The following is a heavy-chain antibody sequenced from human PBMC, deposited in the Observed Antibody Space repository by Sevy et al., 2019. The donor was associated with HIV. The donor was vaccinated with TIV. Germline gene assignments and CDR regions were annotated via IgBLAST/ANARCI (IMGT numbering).Heavy chain of an antibody. V-gene: IGHV3-53*01. Sequence: GGSLRLSCAASEFTVSSKYMSWVRQAPGKGLEWVSVIYGNNSTYYADFVKGRFTISRDNSKNTLYLQMNSLRVEDTAIYYCARGEQWLSFNYWGQGTLVTVSS. CDR2: IYGNNST. J-gene: IGHJ4*02. CDR3: ARGEQWLSFNY. CDR1: EFTVSSKY. D-gene: IGHD6-19*01.